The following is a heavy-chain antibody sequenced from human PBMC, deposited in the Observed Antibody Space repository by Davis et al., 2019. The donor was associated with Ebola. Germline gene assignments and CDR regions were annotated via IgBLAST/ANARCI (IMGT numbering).Heavy chain of an antibody. J-gene: IGHJ4*02. CDR1: GGSISSYY. D-gene: IGHD6-6*01. Sequence: SETLSLTCTVSGGSISSYYWSWIRQPPGKGLEWIGYIYYSGSTNYNPSLKRRVTISVDTSKNQFSLKLSSVTAADTAVYYCARQSSSSWGDYWGQGTLVTVSS. CDR3: ARQSSSSWGDY. V-gene: IGHV4-59*08. CDR2: IYYSGST.